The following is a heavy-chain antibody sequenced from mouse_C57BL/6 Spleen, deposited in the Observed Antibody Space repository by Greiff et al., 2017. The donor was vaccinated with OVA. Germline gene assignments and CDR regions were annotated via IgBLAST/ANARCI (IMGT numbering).Heavy chain of an antibody. V-gene: IGHV1-15*01. CDR2: IDPETGGT. J-gene: IGHJ2*01. CDR3: TRSIGSYFDY. CDR1: GYTFTDYE. D-gene: IGHD1-1*01. Sequence: QVQLKESGAELVRPGASVTLSCKASGYTFTDYEMHWVKQTPVHGLEWIGAIDPETGGTAYNQKFKGKAILTADKSSSTAYMELRSLTSEDSAVYYCTRSIGSYFDYWGQGTTLTVSS.